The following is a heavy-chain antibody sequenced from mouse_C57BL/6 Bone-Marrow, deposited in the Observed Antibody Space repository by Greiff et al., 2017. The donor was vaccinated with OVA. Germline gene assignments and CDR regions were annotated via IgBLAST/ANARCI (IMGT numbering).Heavy chain of an antibody. CDR2: LHPSDSDT. D-gene: IGHD1-1*01. CDR3: AIRGVSYGRDY. Sequence: VQLQQPGAELVKPGASVKVSCKASGYTFTSYWMHWVKQRPGQGLEWIGRLHPSDSDTNYNQKFKGKATLTVDKSSSTAYMKFSRLTSDDSSVYSSAIRGVSYGRDYWGQGTTLTVSS. J-gene: IGHJ2*01. CDR1: GYTFTSYW. V-gene: IGHV1-74*01.